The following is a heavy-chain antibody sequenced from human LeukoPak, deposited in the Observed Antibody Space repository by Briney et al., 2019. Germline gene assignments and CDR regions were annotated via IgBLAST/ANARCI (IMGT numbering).Heavy chain of an antibody. J-gene: IGHJ6*02. CDR2: ISGSGGST. D-gene: IGHD2-15*01. CDR1: GFTFSSYA. Sequence: PGGSLRLSCAAYGFTFSSYAMSWVRQAPGKGLEWVSAISGSGGSTYYADSVKGRFTISRDNSKNTLYLQLNSLRAEDTAVYYRAKRYCSGGSCYRRNYYGMDVWGQGTTVTVSS. CDR3: AKRYCSGGSCYRRNYYGMDV. V-gene: IGHV3-23*01.